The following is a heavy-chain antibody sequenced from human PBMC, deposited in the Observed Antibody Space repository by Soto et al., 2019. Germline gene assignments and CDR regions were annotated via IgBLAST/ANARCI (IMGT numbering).Heavy chain of an antibody. CDR2: VNLSGNT. J-gene: IGHJ5*02. V-gene: IGHV4-34*02. CDR1: GASFSPYY. Sequence: QVQPQQWGAGLLKPSETLSLTCAIYGASFSPYYWGWVRQAPGKGLEWIGEVNLSGNTNDNPSLKSRVSISVHASKNPFSLRLTSLSAADTAVYYGARSPTSYNYGWGNSTPRAQRTLVTV. CDR3: ARSPTSYNYGWGNSTP. D-gene: IGHD3-16*01.